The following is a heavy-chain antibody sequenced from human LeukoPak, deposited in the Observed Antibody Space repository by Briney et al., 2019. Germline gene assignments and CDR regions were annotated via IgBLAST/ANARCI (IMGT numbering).Heavy chain of an antibody. CDR1: GYTFTGYY. J-gene: IGHJ4*02. CDR2: INPNSGGT. V-gene: IGHV1-2*02. CDR3: ARVPGDDYYFDY. Sequence: ASMKVSCKASGYTFTGYYMHWVRQAPGQGLEWMGWINPNSGGTNYAQKFQGRVTMTRDTSISTAYMELSRLRSDDTAVYYCARVPGDDYYFDYWGQGTLVTVSS. D-gene: IGHD7-27*01.